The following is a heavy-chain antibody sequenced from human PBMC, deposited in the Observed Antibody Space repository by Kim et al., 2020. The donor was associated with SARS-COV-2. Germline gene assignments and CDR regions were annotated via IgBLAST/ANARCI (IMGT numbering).Heavy chain of an antibody. Sequence: SETLSLTCTVSGGSISSYYWSWIRQPPGKGLEWIGYIYYSGSTNYNPSLKSRVTISVDTSKNQFSLKLSSVTAADTAVYYCASGDYYDSSGYYRPDAFDIWGQGTMVTVSS. CDR3: ASGDYYDSSGYYRPDAFDI. D-gene: IGHD3-22*01. V-gene: IGHV4-59*13. CDR2: IYYSGST. J-gene: IGHJ3*02. CDR1: GGSISSYY.